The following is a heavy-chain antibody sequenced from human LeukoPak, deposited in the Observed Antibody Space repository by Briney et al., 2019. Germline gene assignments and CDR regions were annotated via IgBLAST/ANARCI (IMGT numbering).Heavy chain of an antibody. D-gene: IGHD7-27*01. CDR3: AKEGLTGDYFDY. CDR1: GFTFSSYG. Sequence: GRSLRLSCAASGFTFSSYGMHWVRQAPGKGLKWVAVIWYDGSNKYYADSVKGRFTISRDNSKNTLYLQMNSLRAEDTAVYYCAKEGLTGDYFDYWGQGTLVTVSS. J-gene: IGHJ4*02. CDR2: IWYDGSNK. V-gene: IGHV3-33*06.